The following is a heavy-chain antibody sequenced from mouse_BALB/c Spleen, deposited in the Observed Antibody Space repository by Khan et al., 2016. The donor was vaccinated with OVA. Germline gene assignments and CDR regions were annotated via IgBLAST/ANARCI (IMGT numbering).Heavy chain of an antibody. V-gene: IGHV2-2*01. CDR1: GFSLTSYG. J-gene: IGHJ3*01. CDR2: IRSGGKT. Sequence: VQLQESGPGLVRPSQTLSITCTVSGFSLTSYGVHWVRQSPGKGLEWLGVIRSGGKTDYNAALISRLSISKDNSKSQVFLKMNSLQADDTAMYYCASYSCIYFVTFWGHGTLLTVS. D-gene: IGHD2-1*01. CDR3: ASYSCIYFVTF.